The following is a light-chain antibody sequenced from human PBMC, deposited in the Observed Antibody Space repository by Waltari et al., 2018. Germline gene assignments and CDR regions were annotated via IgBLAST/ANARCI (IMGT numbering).Light chain of an antibody. Sequence: DVVMTQSPLSLPVTLGQPVSISCSSSQSPVHHDGNTFLNWLQQRPGQAPRRLMYKVSKWYIGVPDRFSGSGSGTDFTLKISRVEAEDVGVYYCMQGSHWPRTFGQGTKLEI. CDR3: MQGSHWPRT. J-gene: IGKJ2*01. CDR2: KVS. CDR1: QSPVHHDGNTF. V-gene: IGKV2-30*02.